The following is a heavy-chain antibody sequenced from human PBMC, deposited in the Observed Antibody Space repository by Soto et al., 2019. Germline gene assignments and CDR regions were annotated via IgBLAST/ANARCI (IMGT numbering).Heavy chain of an antibody. J-gene: IGHJ4*02. CDR1: GGSVSSGSYY. V-gene: IGHV4-61*01. D-gene: IGHD4-17*01. CDR2: IYYSGST. Sequence: SETLSLTCTVSGGSVSSGSYYWSWIRQPPGKGLEWIGYIYYSGSTNYNPSLKSRVTISVDTSKNQFSLKLSSVTAADTAVYYWASAVGGGVYGDYYFDYWGQGTLVTVSS. CDR3: ASAVGGGVYGDYYFDY.